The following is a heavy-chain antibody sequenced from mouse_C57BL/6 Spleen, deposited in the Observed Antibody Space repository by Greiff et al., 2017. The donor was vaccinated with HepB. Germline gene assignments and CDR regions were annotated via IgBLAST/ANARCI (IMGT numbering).Heavy chain of an antibody. Sequence: VQLKESGAELVRPGTSVKVSCKASGYAFTNYLIEWVKQRPGQGLEWIGVINPGSGGTNYNEKFKGKATLTADKSSSTAYMQLSSLTSEDSAVYFCARSRPYYYGSSYGYWYFDVWGTGTTVTVSS. V-gene: IGHV1-54*01. CDR2: INPGSGGT. CDR3: ARSRPYYYGSSYGYWYFDV. D-gene: IGHD1-1*01. CDR1: GYAFTNYL. J-gene: IGHJ1*03.